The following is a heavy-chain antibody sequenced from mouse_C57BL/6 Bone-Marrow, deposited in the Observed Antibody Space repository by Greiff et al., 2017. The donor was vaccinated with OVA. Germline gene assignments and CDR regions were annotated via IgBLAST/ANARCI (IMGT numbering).Heavy chain of an antibody. CDR3: TGIYCYWYFDV. J-gene: IGHJ1*03. V-gene: IGHV6-3*01. CDR1: GFTFSNYW. Sequence: EVQLVESGGGLVQPGGSMKLSCVASGFTFSNYWMNWVRQSPEKGLEWVAQIRLKSDNYATHYAESVKGRFTISRDDSKSSVYLQMNNLRAEDTGIYYCTGIYCYWYFDVWGTGTTVTVSS. D-gene: IGHD1-1*01. CDR2: IRLKSDNYAT.